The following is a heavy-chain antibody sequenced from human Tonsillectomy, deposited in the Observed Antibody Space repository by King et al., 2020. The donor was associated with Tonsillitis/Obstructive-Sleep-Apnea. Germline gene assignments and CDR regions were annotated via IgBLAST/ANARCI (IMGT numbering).Heavy chain of an antibody. CDR3: AALSVAATG. V-gene: IGHV1-2*06. D-gene: IGHD6-19*01. CDR1: GYIFTGFY. J-gene: IGHJ4*02. CDR2: INPNSGAT. Sequence: HVQLVESGAEVKKPGASVKVSCKASGYIFTGFYIHWVRQAPGQGLDWMGRINPNSGATNYAQKFKGRVTMTRDTSISTVYMELSRLRSDDTAVYYCAALSVAATGWGQGTLVTVSS.